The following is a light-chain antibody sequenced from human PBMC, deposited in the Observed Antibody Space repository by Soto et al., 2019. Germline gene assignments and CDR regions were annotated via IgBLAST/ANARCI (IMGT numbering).Light chain of an antibody. CDR3: QQYDNLPLT. J-gene: IGKJ4*01. CDR1: QDISNY. CDR2: DAS. V-gene: IGKV1-33*01. Sequence: DLQMTQSPSSLSASVGDRVTITCQASQDISNYLNWYQQKPGKAPKLLIYDASNLETGAPSRFSGSGSGTEFTFNISSLQPEDIATYYCQQYDNLPLTFGGGTKVEIK.